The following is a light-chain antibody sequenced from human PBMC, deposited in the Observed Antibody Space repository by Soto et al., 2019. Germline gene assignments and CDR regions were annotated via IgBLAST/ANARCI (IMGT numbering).Light chain of an antibody. CDR2: GSS. CDR1: QTVNSRY. Sequence: EIVLTQSPGTLSLSPGERATLSCRASQTVNSRYLAWYQQKPGQAPRLLIYGSSGRATGIPDRFSGSGSGTDFTLTISRLEPEDFAVYYCQQYGSSPLYTFGQGTKLEIK. J-gene: IGKJ2*01. V-gene: IGKV3-20*01. CDR3: QQYGSSPLYT.